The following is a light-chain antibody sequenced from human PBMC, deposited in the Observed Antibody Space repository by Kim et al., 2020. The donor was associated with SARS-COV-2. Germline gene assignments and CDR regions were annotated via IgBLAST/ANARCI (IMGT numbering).Light chain of an antibody. V-gene: IGKV3-15*01. CDR1: QSISST. J-gene: IGKJ5*01. CDR3: QQYAYCRA. CDR2: DAS. Sequence: SLSPGERATLSCRASQSISSTLAWYQQNPGQAPRVLIYDASARATGIPARFSGSGSGTDFTLTISNVQSEDFAVYYCQQYAYCRAFGQGTRLEIK.